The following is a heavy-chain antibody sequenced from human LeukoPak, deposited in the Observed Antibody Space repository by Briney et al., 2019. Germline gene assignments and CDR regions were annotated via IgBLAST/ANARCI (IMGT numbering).Heavy chain of an antibody. CDR3: AKDGGYGSFYYFDY. CDR1: GFTFSSSA. V-gene: IGHV3-23*01. J-gene: IGHJ4*02. D-gene: IGHD6-19*01. Sequence: GGSLRLSCAASGFTFSSSAMSWVRQAPGKGLEWVAGMSGSGGSTYYADSVKGRFTISRDYFENTLYLQVNSLRAEDTAVYYCAKDGGYGSFYYFDYWGQGTLVIVSS. CDR2: MSGSGGST.